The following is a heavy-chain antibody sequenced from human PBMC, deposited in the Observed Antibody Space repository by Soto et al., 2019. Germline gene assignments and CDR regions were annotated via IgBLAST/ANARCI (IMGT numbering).Heavy chain of an antibody. D-gene: IGHD6-19*01. V-gene: IGHV4-30-4*01. Sequence: QVQLQESGPGLVKPSQTMSLTCSVSGGSISSGDYYWSWIRQPPGKGLEWIGYIYYSGSTYYNPSLKSRVTISVDTSKNQFSLRLSSVTAADTAVYYCARERPDGCRLDPWGQGTLVTVSS. J-gene: IGHJ5*02. CDR2: IYYSGST. CDR1: GGSISSGDYY. CDR3: ARERPDGCRLDP.